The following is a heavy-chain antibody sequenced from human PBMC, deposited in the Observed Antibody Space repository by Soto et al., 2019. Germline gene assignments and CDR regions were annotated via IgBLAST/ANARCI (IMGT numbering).Heavy chain of an antibody. Sequence: QVQLVESGGGVVQPGRSLRLSCAASGFTFSSYAMHWVRQAPGKGLEWVAVISYDGSNKYYADSVKGRFTISRDNSKNTLYLQMNSLRAEDTAVYYCAREEYTRWRYSSGWHSYSGMDVWGQGTTVTVSS. CDR2: ISYDGSNK. CDR1: GFTFSSYA. V-gene: IGHV3-30-3*01. J-gene: IGHJ6*02. D-gene: IGHD6-19*01. CDR3: AREEYTRWRYSSGWHSYSGMDV.